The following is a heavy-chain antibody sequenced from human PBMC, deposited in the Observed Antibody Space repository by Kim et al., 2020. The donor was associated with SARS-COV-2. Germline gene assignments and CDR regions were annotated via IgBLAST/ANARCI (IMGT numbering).Heavy chain of an antibody. CDR2: ISSSGSFI. V-gene: IGHV3-48*03. J-gene: IGHJ6*03. Sequence: GGSLRLSCAASGFIFSNYEMNWVRQAPGKGLEWVSYISSSGSFINYADSVEGRFTISRDNPTNSLYLQMNSLRAEDTAVYYCARQRQVELYFYNYMDVWG. CDR3: ARQRQVELYFYNYMDV. D-gene: IGHD1-7*01. CDR1: GFIFSNYE.